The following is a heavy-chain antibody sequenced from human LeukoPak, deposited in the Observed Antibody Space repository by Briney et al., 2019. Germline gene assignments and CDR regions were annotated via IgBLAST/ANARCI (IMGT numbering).Heavy chain of an antibody. CDR2: TWYDGRNN. J-gene: IGHJ6*01. Sequence: GGSLRLSCAASRLTFSSYGMQWVSQAPGKGLEWVAVTWYDGRNNYYAASVKGRFTISRDDSKTTVYLLMNSLKAEDTAVYYCAREVSPLYFHYGMDVWGEGTTVTVSS. CDR3: AREVSPLYFHYGMDV. V-gene: IGHV3-33*01. CDR1: RLTFSSYG. D-gene: IGHD2/OR15-2a*01.